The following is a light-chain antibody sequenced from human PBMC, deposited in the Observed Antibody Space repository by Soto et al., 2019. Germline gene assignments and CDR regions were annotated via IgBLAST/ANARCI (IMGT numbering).Light chain of an antibody. V-gene: IGKV3-15*01. CDR1: QSVSNN. CDR3: HQYKNWPRT. CDR2: GAS. Sequence: IVMTQSPATLSVSPGERATLSCGASQSVSNNLAWYQQKPGQAPRLLIYGASTRATGIPARFSGSGSGTEFTLTISSLQSEDFAVYYCHQYKNWPRTFGQGTKVEIK. J-gene: IGKJ1*01.